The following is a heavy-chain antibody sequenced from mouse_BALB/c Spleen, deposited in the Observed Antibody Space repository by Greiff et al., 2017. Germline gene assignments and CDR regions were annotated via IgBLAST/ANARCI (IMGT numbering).Heavy chain of an antibody. CDR1: GYTFTSHY. CDR3: ASGVYYRFDERYYALAY. D-gene: IGHD2-14*01. J-gene: IGHJ4*01. V-gene: IGHV1S56*01. CDR2: IYPGNVNT. Sequence: VQLQQSGPELVKPWASVRIFFKAFGYTFTSHYIHWVKQRPGQGLEWIGWIYPGNVNTKYNEKFKGKATLTADKSSSTAYMKLSSLTSEDSAVYYCASGVYYRFDERYYALAYWGQGTSVTVSS.